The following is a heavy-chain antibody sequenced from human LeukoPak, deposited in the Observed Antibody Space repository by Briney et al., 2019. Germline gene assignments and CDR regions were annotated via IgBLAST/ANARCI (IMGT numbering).Heavy chain of an antibody. Sequence: ASVKVSCKASGYTFTGYYVHWVRQAPGQGLEWMGWINPNSGGTNYAQKFQGRVTMTRDTSISTAYMELSRLRSDDTAVYYCATTYSSSWSYYYYMDVWGKGTTVTVSS. CDR3: ATTYSSSWSYYYYMDV. CDR1: GYTFTGYY. V-gene: IGHV1-2*02. CDR2: INPNSGGT. D-gene: IGHD6-13*01. J-gene: IGHJ6*03.